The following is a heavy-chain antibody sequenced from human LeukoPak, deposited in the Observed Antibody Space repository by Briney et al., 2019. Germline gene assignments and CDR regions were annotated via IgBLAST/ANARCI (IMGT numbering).Heavy chain of an antibody. Sequence: QPGGSLRLSCAASGFTLSSYAMSWVRQAPGKGLEWVSAISGSGGSTYYADSVKGRFTISRDNSKNTLYLQMNSLRAEDTAVYYCVKGIAYYYDSSDYWGQGTLVTVSS. CDR3: VKGIAYYYDSSDY. D-gene: IGHD3-22*01. CDR1: GFTLSSYA. CDR2: ISGSGGST. J-gene: IGHJ4*02. V-gene: IGHV3-23*01.